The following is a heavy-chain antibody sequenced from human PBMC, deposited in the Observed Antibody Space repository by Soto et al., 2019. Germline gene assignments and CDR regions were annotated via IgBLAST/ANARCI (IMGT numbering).Heavy chain of an antibody. Sequence: EVLLVESGGGLVKPGGSLRLSCAASGFTFSTYSMNWVRQAPGKGLEWVSSIDTASYIYYADSGKGRFTISRDDAKNSLYLQMNSLRDEDTAVYYCAREGGYCNGGGCRYFDYWGQGTLVTVSS. D-gene: IGHD2-15*01. CDR3: AREGGYCNGGGCRYFDY. CDR2: IDTASYI. CDR1: GFTFSTYS. J-gene: IGHJ4*02. V-gene: IGHV3-21*01.